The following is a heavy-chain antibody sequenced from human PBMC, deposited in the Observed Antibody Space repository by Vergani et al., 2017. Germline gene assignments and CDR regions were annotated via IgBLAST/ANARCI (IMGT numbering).Heavy chain of an antibody. V-gene: IGHV1-69*08. D-gene: IGHD3-10*01. Sequence: QVQLVQSGAEVKKPGSSVKVSCKASGATFRSNTISWVRQVPGQGLEWMGRIIPVLGKTKYAQDFQGRLTITADTSTSTAYMELTSLRSQDTAVYYCAREALLWFGEPTGSDYWGQGTLVTVSS. J-gene: IGHJ4*02. CDR2: IIPVLGKT. CDR1: GATFRSNT. CDR3: AREALLWFGEPTGSDY.